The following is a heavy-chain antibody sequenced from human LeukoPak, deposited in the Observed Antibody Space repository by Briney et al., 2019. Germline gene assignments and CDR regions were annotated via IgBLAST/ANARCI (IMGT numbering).Heavy chain of an antibody. D-gene: IGHD3-16*02. J-gene: IGHJ4*02. Sequence: GGSLRLSCAASGSTFSSYAMSWVRQAPGKGLEWVSGISGSGDGTYYADSVKGRFTISRDNSKNTLYLQMNSLGAEDTAVYYCAKNPNYVWGSYRRPQYYFDYWGQGTLVTVSS. CDR3: AKNPNYVWGSYRRPQYYFDY. CDR2: ISGSGDGT. CDR1: GSTFSSYA. V-gene: IGHV3-23*01.